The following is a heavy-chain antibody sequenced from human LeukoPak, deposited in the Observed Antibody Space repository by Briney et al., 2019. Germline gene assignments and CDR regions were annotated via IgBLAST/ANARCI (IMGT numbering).Heavy chain of an antibody. Sequence: PSETLSLTCTVSGVFLNSNTYSWGWLPPPPGGGREGVGSISYTGNTYYTSSLKSRLTISVDTSKTQFSLRLSSVTAADTAVYYCARHFGYDDTSDYQGVPDHWGQGSLVTVSS. J-gene: IGHJ4*02. D-gene: IGHD3-22*01. CDR2: ISYTGNT. CDR3: ARHFGYDDTSDYQGVPDH. V-gene: IGHV4-39*01. CDR1: GVFLNSNTYS.